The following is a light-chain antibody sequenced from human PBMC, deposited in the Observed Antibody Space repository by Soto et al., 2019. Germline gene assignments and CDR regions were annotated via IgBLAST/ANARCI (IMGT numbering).Light chain of an antibody. CDR3: QQRSKWPSGT. Sequence: EIVLTQSPATLSLSPGERATLSCRASQSVTNYLAWYQQNPGQAPRLLIYDASNRATVIPARFSGSGSGTDFTPTISSLEPEDFAVYYCQQRSKWPSGTFGQGTKVDIK. V-gene: IGKV3-11*01. CDR1: QSVTNY. J-gene: IGKJ1*01. CDR2: DAS.